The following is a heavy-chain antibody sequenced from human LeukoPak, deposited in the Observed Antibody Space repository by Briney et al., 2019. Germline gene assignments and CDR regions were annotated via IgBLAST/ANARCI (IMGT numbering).Heavy chain of an antibody. CDR1: GGSFSGYY. J-gene: IGHJ5*02. CDR3: ARDTQRGYSYGRNWFDP. D-gene: IGHD5-18*01. CDR2: INHSGST. V-gene: IGHV4-34*01. Sequence: PSETLSLTCAVYGGSFSGYYWSWIRQPPGKGLEGIGEINHSGSTNYNPSLKSRVTISVDTSKNQFSLKLSSVPAADTAVYYCARDTQRGYSYGRNWFDPWGQGTLVTVSS.